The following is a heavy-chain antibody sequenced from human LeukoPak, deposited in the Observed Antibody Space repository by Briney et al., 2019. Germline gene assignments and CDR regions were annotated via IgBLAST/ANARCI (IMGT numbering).Heavy chain of an antibody. J-gene: IGHJ5*02. Sequence: PSETLSLTCTVSGGSVISPDSYWSWIRQPPGKGLEWIGNIYYIGTTSYNSSLKSRVTISVDTSRNQFSLEVSSVTAADTAVYYCARNTSSSPWFDPWAQGFLVTVSS. CDR3: ARNTSSSPWFDP. V-gene: IGHV4-61*08. CDR1: GGSVISPDSY. D-gene: IGHD6-6*01. CDR2: IYYIGTT.